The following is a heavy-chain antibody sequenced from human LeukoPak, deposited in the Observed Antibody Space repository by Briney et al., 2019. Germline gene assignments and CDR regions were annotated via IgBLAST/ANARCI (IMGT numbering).Heavy chain of an antibody. J-gene: IGHJ4*02. Sequence: GGSLRLSCAASGCTFSSYEMNWVRQAPGKGLEWVSYISSSGSTIYYADSVKGRFTISRDNAKNSLYLQMNSLRAEDTAVYYCARKIAVAGKHYFDYWGQGTLVTVSS. CDR1: GCTFSSYE. CDR2: ISSSGSTI. CDR3: ARKIAVAGKHYFDY. D-gene: IGHD6-19*01. V-gene: IGHV3-48*03.